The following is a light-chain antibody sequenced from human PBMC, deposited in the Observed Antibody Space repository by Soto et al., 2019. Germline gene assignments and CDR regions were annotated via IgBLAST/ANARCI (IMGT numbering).Light chain of an antibody. CDR3: QHHQSSPRT. CDR2: KAS. V-gene: IGKV1-5*03. CDR1: ESIDIW. Sequence: DIQMTQSPSTLSASVGDRVTITCRASESIDIWLAWYQQRPGKAPKLLIYKASSLESGVPSRFSGSGSGTEFTLTISSLQPDDFASYYCQHHQSSPRTFGQGTKVEI. J-gene: IGKJ1*01.